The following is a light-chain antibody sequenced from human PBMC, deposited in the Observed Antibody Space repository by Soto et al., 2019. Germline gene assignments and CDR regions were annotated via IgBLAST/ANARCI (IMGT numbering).Light chain of an antibody. V-gene: IGLV1-44*01. Sequence: QAVVTQPPSASGTPGQRITISCSGSSSNIGINTVNWYQQLPGMAPKVLIYSNNQRPSGVPDRFSGSKSGTSASLTISGLXXXXXXXXXCAAWDDSLNGVVFGGGTKLTV. CDR3: AAWDDSLNGVV. CDR2: SNN. J-gene: IGLJ3*02. CDR1: SSNIGINT.